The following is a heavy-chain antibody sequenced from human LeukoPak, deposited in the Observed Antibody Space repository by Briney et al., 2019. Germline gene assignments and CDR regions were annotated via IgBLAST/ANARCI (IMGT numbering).Heavy chain of an antibody. J-gene: IGHJ4*02. D-gene: IGHD6-19*01. CDR3: VNQISGWVY. CDR2: IDSNRRST. V-gene: IGHV3-64D*06. Sequence: GGCLRLSCSASGFTFDRFAMHWVRQAPGKGLEYLSGIDSNRRSTHNADSVKGRFTISRDNSKNTLFLQMTSLRAEDTAVYYCVNQISGWVYWGQGALVTVSS. CDR1: GFTFDRFA.